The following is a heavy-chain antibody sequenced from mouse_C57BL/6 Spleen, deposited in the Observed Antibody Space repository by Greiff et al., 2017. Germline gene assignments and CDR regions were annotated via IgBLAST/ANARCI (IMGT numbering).Heavy chain of an antibody. J-gene: IGHJ4*01. V-gene: IGHV7-3*01. CDR3: ARSIYDYAMDY. D-gene: IGHD2-3*01. Sequence: EVKLMESGGGLVQPGGSLSLSCAASGFTFTDYYMSWVRQPPGKALEWLGFIRNKANGYTTEYSASVKGRFTISRDNSQSILYLQMNALRAEDSATYYCARSIYDYAMDYWGQGTSVTVSS. CDR2: IRNKANGYTT. CDR1: GFTFTDYY.